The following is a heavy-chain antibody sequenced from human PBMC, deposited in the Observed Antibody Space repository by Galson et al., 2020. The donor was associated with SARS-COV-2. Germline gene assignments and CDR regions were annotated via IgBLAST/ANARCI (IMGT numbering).Heavy chain of an antibody. D-gene: IGHD3-16*02. J-gene: IGHJ3*02. Sequence: SETLSLTCTVSGGSISSSSYYWGWIRQPPGKGLEWIGSIYYSGSTYYNPSLKSRVTISVDTSKNQFSLKLSSVTAADTAVYYCARHPRSRGGGVFGAFDIWGQGTMATVSS. CDR3: ARHPRSRGGGVFGAFDI. V-gene: IGHV4-39*01. CDR2: IYYSGST. CDR1: GGSISSSSYY.